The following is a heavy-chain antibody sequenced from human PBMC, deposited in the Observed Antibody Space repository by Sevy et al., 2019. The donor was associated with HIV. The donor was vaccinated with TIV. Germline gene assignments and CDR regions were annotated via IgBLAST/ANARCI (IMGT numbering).Heavy chain of an antibody. CDR1: GYTFSTYG. CDR3: ARLSTARGESNWFDP. Sequence: ASVKVSCKASGYTFSTYGISWVRQAPGQGLEWMGWIGAYNGNRKYAQKFQDRITMTTDTSTSTAYMELRSLRSDDMAVYFCARLSTARGESNWFDPWGQGTLVTVSS. D-gene: IGHD3-16*01. V-gene: IGHV1-18*03. CDR2: IGAYNGNR. J-gene: IGHJ5*02.